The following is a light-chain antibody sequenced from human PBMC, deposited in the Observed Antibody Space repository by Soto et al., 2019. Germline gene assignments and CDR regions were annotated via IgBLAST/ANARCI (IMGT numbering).Light chain of an antibody. Sequence: EIVMTQSPATLSVSPGERATLSCRASQGVSSNLAWYQQKPGQAPRLLIYGASATATGIPPRFSGSGSGTEFTLTISSLQSEDLAVYYCQQYNIWPPLTFGGGTKVEIK. CDR2: GAS. CDR3: QQYNIWPPLT. V-gene: IGKV3-15*01. J-gene: IGKJ4*01. CDR1: QGVSSN.